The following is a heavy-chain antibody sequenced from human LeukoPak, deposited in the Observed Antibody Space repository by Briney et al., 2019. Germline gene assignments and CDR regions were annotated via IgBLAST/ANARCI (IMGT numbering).Heavy chain of an antibody. D-gene: IGHD6-13*01. CDR3: ARLVAAAGTDDAFDI. CDR2: XNPNSGNT. J-gene: IGHJ3*02. V-gene: IGHV1-8*01. Sequence: WMGWXNPNSGNTGYAQKFQARVTMTRNTSISTAYMELSSLRSEDTAVYYCARLVAAAGTDDAFDIWGQGTMVTVSS.